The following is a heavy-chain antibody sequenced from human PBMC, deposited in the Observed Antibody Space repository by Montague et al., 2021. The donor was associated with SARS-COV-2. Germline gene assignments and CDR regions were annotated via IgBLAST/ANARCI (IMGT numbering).Heavy chain of an antibody. CDR3: ARDESFAAAVSTPRMYYYASSESH. V-gene: IGHV4-39*02. J-gene: IGHJ4*02. CDR2: IYYSGST. CDR1: GGSISSSSYY. D-gene: IGHD3-22*01. Sequence: SETLSLTCTVSGGSISSSSYYWGWIRQPPGKGLEWTGCIYYSGSTYSNPSLKSRVTLSVATSKNPFSLTLSSVTAADTAVYYCARDESFAAAVSTPRMYYYASSESHWGQGTLVTVSS.